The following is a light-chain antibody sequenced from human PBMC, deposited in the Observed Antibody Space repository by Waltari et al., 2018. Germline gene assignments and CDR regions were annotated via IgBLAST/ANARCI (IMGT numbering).Light chain of an antibody. CDR2: QDN. CDR3: QAWDSSTAV. J-gene: IGLJ3*02. V-gene: IGLV3-1*01. CDR1: ILGEKY. Sequence: SYELTQPPSVSVSPGQTASITCSGDILGEKYACWYQQKPGQSPFLFISQDNKRPSGISERFSGSNSGNTATLTISGTQAMDEADYYCQAWDSSTAVFGGGTRLTVL.